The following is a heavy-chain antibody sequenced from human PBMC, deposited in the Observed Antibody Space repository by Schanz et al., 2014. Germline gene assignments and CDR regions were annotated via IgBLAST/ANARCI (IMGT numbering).Heavy chain of an antibody. V-gene: IGHV3-66*01. D-gene: IGHD2-15*01. J-gene: IGHJ4*02. Sequence: EVQLVESGGGLVQPGGSLRLSCAASGFTVSNNYMSWVRQAPGKGLECVSIIYSDGSTYYVDSVKGRFTISRDNSKNTVYIHMNSLSAEVTAVSYCARDSGGKKPHGLWGQGTLVTVSS. CDR3: ARDSGGKKPHGL. CDR2: IYSDGST. CDR1: GFTVSNNY.